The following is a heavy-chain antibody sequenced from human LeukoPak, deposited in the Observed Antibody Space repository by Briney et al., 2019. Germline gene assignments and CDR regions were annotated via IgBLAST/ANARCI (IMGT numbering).Heavy chain of an antibody. J-gene: IGHJ4*02. D-gene: IGHD3-10*01. Sequence: ASVKVSCKASGYTFTSYAMNWVRQAPGQGLEWMGWINTNTGNPTYAQGFTGRFVFSLDTSVSTAYLQISSLKAEDTAVYYCARDHSPGLWFGELTTPVLDYWGQGTLVTVSS. CDR2: INTNTGNP. CDR3: ARDHSPGLWFGELTTPVLDY. CDR1: GYTFTSYA. V-gene: IGHV7-4-1*02.